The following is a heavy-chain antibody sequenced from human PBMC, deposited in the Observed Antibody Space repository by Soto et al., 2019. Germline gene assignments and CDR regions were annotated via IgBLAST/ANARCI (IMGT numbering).Heavy chain of an antibody. CDR1: GGTLRRYA. CDR2: IIPRFGTT. Sequence: QVQLVQSGAEVKKPGSSVKVSCKASGGTLRRYAISWVRQAPGRGLEWMGGIIPRFGTTSYAQTEKFQGRLTKNADRNLLTPSMDVSSLRFKDRAVFFCAVFDMGQNAAEISFHEMDVGGKGPTFIVSS. J-gene: IGHJ6*04. V-gene: IGHV1-69*06. CDR3: AVFDMGQNAAEISFHEMDV. D-gene: IGHD2-15*01.